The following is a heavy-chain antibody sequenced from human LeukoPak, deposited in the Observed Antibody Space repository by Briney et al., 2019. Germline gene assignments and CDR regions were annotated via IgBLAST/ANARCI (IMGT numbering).Heavy chain of an antibody. CDR2: INPNSGGT. D-gene: IGHD5-24*01. Sequence: ASVKVSCKASGYTFTGYYMHWVRQAPGQGLERMGWINPNSGGTNYAQKFQGRVTMTTDTSTSTAYMELRSLRSDDTAVYYCARDAGDGYVYWGQGTLVTVSS. V-gene: IGHV1-2*02. CDR3: ARDAGDGYVY. CDR1: GYTFTGYY. J-gene: IGHJ4*02.